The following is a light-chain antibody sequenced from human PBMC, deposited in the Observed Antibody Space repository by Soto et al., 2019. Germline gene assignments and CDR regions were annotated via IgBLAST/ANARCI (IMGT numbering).Light chain of an antibody. CDR2: WAS. Sequence: DIVMTQSPDSPAVSLGERATINCKSSQSVLHSSNNKNYLAWYQQKPGQPPKLLIYWASTRESGVPDRISGSGSETDFTLTISSLQAEDVAVYYCQQYYSVPYTFGQGTKLEIK. CDR1: QSVLHSSNNKNY. CDR3: QQYYSVPYT. V-gene: IGKV4-1*01. J-gene: IGKJ2*01.